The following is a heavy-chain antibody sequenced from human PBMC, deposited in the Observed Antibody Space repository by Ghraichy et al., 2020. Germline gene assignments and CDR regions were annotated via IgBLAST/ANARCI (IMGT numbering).Heavy chain of an antibody. V-gene: IGHV3-64D*06. Sequence: GGSLRLSCSASGFTFNSYPMHWVRQAPGKGLEYVSGITSDGVRTYHADSVKGRFTISRDNSKNTLYLQMSTLRPEDTALYYCVKMPARTAGPHFDYWGQGTLVTVSS. J-gene: IGHJ4*02. CDR3: VKMPARTAGPHFDY. CDR1: GFTFNSYP. CDR2: ITSDGVRT. D-gene: IGHD1-1*01.